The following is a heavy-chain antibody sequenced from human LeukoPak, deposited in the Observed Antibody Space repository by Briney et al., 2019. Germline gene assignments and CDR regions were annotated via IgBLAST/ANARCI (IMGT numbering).Heavy chain of an antibody. J-gene: IGHJ4*02. CDR3: AREREAFDY. V-gene: IGHV4-61*01. CDR1: GYSISSAYY. CDR2: IYYSGST. Sequence: KPSETLSLTCSVSGYSISSAYYWSWIRQPPGKGLEWIGYIYYSGSTNYNPSLKSRVTISVDTSKNQFSLKLSSVTAADTAVYYRAREREAFDYWGQGTLVTVSS. D-gene: IGHD1-26*01.